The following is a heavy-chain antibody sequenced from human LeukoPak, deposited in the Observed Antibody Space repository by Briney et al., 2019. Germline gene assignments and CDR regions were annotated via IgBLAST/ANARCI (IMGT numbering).Heavy chain of an antibody. D-gene: IGHD1-26*01. CDR1: GGSISSYY. CDR3: ARYIVSYPHDAFDI. V-gene: IGHV4-4*07. CDR2: IYTSGST. J-gene: IGHJ3*02. Sequence: SETLSLTCTVSGGSISSYYWNWIRQPAGKGLDWIGRIYTSGSTNYNPSLKSRVTMSVDTSKKQFSLKLSSVTAADTAFYYCARYIVSYPHDAFDIWGQGTMVTVSS.